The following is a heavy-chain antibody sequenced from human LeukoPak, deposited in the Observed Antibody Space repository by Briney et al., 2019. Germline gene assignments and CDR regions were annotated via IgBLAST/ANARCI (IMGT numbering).Heavy chain of an antibody. D-gene: IGHD4-17*01. CDR3: ARGYGDPLDYYYYMDV. CDR2: IKQDGGEK. V-gene: IGHV3-7*01. CDR1: GLTFSTYW. Sequence: PGGSLRLSCAASGLTFSTYWMSWVRQAPGKGLEWVANIKQDGGEKYYVDSVKGRFTISRDNAKNSLYLQVNSLRTEDTAVYYCARGYGDPLDYYYYMDVWGNGTTVTVSS. J-gene: IGHJ6*03.